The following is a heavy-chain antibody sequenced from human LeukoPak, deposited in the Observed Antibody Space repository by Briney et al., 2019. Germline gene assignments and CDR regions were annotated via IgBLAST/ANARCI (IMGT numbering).Heavy chain of an antibody. D-gene: IGHD4-17*01. CDR1: GGSFSGYY. CDR2: INHSGST. Sequence: SETLSLTCAVYGGSFSGYYWSWIRQPPGKGLEWIGEINHSGSTNYNPSLRSRITMSVDTPKNQFSLQLSSVTAADTAVYYCARQGAVTPRRTHYYAMDVWGPGTTVTVSS. V-gene: IGHV4-34*01. CDR3: ARQGAVTPRRTHYYAMDV. J-gene: IGHJ6*02.